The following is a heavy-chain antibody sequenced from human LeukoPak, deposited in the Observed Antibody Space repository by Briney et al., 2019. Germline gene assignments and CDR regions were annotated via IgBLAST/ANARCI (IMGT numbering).Heavy chain of an antibody. CDR3: VRHLTGDLYTY. CDR2: INSDGSSI. D-gene: IGHD7-27*01. Sequence: GGSLRLSCAASGFTFSSYWMHWVRQPLGKGLAWVSRINSDGSSINYADSVKGRFTISRDNAKNTLYLQMNSLRAEDTAVYYCVRHLTGDLYTYWGQGTLVTVSS. V-gene: IGHV3-74*01. J-gene: IGHJ4*02. CDR1: GFTFSSYW.